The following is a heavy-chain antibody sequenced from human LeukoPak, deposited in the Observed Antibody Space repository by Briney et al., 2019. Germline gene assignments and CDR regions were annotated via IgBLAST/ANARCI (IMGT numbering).Heavy chain of an antibody. Sequence: ASVKVSCKASGYTFTSYGISWVRQAPGQGLEWMGWISAYNGNTNYAQKLQGRVTMTTDTSTSTAYMELRSLRSDDTAVYYCARVGFVRSGYDLRENWFDAWGQRTLVTVSS. CDR3: ARVGFVRSGYDLRENWFDA. CDR2: ISAYNGNT. CDR1: GYTFTSYG. V-gene: IGHV1-18*01. D-gene: IGHD5-12*01. J-gene: IGHJ5*02.